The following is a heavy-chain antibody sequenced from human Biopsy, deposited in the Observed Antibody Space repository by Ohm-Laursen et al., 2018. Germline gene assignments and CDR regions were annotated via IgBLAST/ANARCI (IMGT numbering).Heavy chain of an antibody. V-gene: IGHV4-31*01. Sequence: PSDTLSLTCTVSGASISSAAYHWSWIRQLPGKGLEWIGYISHSGSTSYNPSLRSLVTISTDKSTNQFSLKVRSVTAADTAMYYCAGATSGTSLYDPWGQGILVTVSS. CDR1: GASISSAAYH. J-gene: IGHJ5*02. CDR2: ISHSGST. D-gene: IGHD6-13*01. CDR3: AGATSGTSLYDP.